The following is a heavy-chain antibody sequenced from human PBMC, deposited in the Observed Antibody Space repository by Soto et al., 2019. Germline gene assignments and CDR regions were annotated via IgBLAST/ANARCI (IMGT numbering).Heavy chain of an antibody. CDR3: AKDGGGRCSSTSCYAEPGYYYYGMDV. D-gene: IGHD2-2*01. J-gene: IGHJ6*02. CDR1: GFTFSSYA. Sequence: GGSLRLSCAASGFTFSSYAMSWVRQAPGKGLEWVSAISGSGGSTYYADSVKGRFTIPRDNSKNTLYLQMNSLRAEDTAVYYCAKDGGGRCSSTSCYAEPGYYYYGMDVWGQGTTVTVSS. CDR2: ISGSGGST. V-gene: IGHV3-23*01.